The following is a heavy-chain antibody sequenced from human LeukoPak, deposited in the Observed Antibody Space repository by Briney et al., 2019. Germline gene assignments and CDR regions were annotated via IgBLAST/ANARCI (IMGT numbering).Heavy chain of an antibody. Sequence: GASVKVSCKVSGYTLTELSMHWVRQAPGKGLEWMRGFDPEDGETIYAQKFQGRVTMTEDTSTDTAYMELSSLRSEDTAVYYCATWGRGSGWSSVDYWGQGTLVTVSS. D-gene: IGHD6-19*01. V-gene: IGHV1-24*01. CDR1: GYTLTELS. CDR2: FDPEDGET. J-gene: IGHJ4*02. CDR3: ATWGRGSGWSSVDY.